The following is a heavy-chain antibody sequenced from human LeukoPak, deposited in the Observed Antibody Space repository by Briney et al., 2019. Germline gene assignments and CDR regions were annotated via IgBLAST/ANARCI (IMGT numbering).Heavy chain of an antibody. Sequence: TGGSLRLSCAASGFTFSSYAMSWVRQAPGKGLEWVSAISGSGGSTYYADSVKGRFTISRDNSKNTLYLQMNSLRAEDTAVYYCAKDQGDYGAGPYFDYWGQGTLVTVSS. CDR1: GFTFSSYA. CDR3: AKDQGDYGAGPYFDY. CDR2: ISGSGGST. D-gene: IGHD4-17*01. J-gene: IGHJ4*02. V-gene: IGHV3-23*01.